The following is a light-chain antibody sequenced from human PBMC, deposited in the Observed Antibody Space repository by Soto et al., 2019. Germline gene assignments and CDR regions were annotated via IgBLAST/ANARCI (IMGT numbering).Light chain of an antibody. CDR1: SSNIGNNY. J-gene: IGLJ3*02. CDR2: ENN. V-gene: IGLV1-51*02. Sequence: QSVLTQPPSVSAAPGQKVTISCSGSSSNIGNNYVSRYQQLPGTAPKLLIYENNKRPSGIPDRFSGSKSGTSATLGIAGLQTGDEADYYCGTWDNSLRAGVFGGGTKLTVL. CDR3: GTWDNSLRAGV.